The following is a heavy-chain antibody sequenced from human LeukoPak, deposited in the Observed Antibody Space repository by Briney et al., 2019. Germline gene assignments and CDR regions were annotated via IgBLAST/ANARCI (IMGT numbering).Heavy chain of an antibody. CDR1: GFTFSSYA. V-gene: IGHV3-23*01. CDR3: AKPAYSGSYYDFDS. CDR2: IRGSGGST. Sequence: LSGGSLRLSCAASGFTFSSYAMSWVRQAPGKGLEWVSAIRGSGGSTYYADSVKGRFTISRDNSKNTLYLQMNSLRAEDTAVYYCAKPAYSGSYYDFDSWGQGTLVTVSS. D-gene: IGHD1-26*01. J-gene: IGHJ4*02.